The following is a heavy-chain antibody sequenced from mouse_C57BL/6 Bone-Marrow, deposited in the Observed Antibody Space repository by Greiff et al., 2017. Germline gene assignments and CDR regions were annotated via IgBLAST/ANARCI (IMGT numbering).Heavy chain of an antibody. V-gene: IGHV2-2*01. J-gene: IGHJ4*01. CDR1: GFSLTSYG. D-gene: IGHD3-1*01. Sequence: VMLVESGPGLVQPSQSLSITCTVSGFSLTSYGVHWVRQSPGKGLEWLGVIWSGGSTDYNAAFISSLSISKDNSTSPVFFKMKRLQAEDTAIYDCAREGFGAMDYWGQGTSVTVSS. CDR3: AREGFGAMDY. CDR2: IWSGGST.